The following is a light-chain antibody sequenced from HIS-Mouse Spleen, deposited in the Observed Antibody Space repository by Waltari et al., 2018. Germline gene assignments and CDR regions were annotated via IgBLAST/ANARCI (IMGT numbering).Light chain of an antibody. Sequence: SYELTQPPSVSVSPGQTASITCSGDKLGDKYACWYQQKPGQAPVLVIYQDSKRPSGLPGRFSCGNSGNTATLTISGTQAMDEADYYCQAWDSSYSVFGGGTKLTVL. CDR1: KLGDKY. CDR3: QAWDSSYSV. V-gene: IGLV3-1*01. CDR2: QDS. J-gene: IGLJ2*01.